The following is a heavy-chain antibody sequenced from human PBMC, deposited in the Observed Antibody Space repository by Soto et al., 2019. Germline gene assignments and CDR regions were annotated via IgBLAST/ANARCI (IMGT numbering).Heavy chain of an antibody. CDR3: ARVEMATIWFFDY. CDR1: VFTFSDYA. V-gene: IGHV3-30-3*01. Sequence: WGSLRFSCACSVFTFSDYAMPWVRQAPGKGLEWVGVISDEGDREYYADSVKGRFTISRDNSKNTLSLEMSSLRTEDTAVYHCARVEMATIWFFDYWGQGTLGTVSS. CDR2: ISDEGDRE. D-gene: IGHD5-12*01. J-gene: IGHJ4*02.